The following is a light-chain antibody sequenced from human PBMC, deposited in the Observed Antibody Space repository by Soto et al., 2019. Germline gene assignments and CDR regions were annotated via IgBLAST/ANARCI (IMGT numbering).Light chain of an antibody. CDR3: YSYAGGHHV. CDR1: SSDVGGYNY. V-gene: IGLV2-8*01. CDR2: EVN. J-gene: IGLJ1*01. Sequence: QSALTQPPSASGSPGQSVTISCTGTSSDVGGYNYVSWYQPHPGKVPNLLVYEVNKRPSEVPDRFSGSKSANTASLTVSGVQAEDDADYFCYSYAGGHHVFGTGTKLTVL.